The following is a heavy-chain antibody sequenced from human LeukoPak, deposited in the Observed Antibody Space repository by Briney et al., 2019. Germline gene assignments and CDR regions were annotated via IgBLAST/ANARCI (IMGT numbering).Heavy chain of an antibody. Sequence: ASVKVSCKASGHSFTGYYMQWVRQAPGKGLEWMGWLNPNSGGTNYAQKFQGRVTMTRDTSISTAYMELSRLRSDDTAVYYCARDVYCSSTTCSYYFDYRGQGTLVTVSS. V-gene: IGHV1-2*02. J-gene: IGHJ4*02. D-gene: IGHD2-2*01. CDR1: GHSFTGYY. CDR3: ARDVYCSSTTCSYYFDY. CDR2: LNPNSGGT.